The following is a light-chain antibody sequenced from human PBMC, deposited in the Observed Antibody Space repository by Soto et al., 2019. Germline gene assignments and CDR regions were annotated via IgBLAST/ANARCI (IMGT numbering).Light chain of an antibody. V-gene: IGKV4-1*01. CDR3: QQYYSTPLT. CDR1: QSVLYSTNNKNY. CDR2: WAS. J-gene: IGKJ1*01. Sequence: DIVMTQSPDSLAVSLGERAAINCKSSQSVLYSTNNKNYLAWYQQKPGQPPKLLIYWASTRESGVPDRFSGSGSGTDFTLTISSLQAEDVAVYYCQQYYSTPLTCGRGTRVEIK.